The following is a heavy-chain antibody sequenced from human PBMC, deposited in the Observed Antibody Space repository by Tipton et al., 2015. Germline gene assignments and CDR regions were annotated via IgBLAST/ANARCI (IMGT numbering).Heavy chain of an antibody. CDR1: GFTFNRYG. V-gene: IGHV3-33*08. D-gene: IGHD3-3*01. CDR3: ARDFGPPTIFGVVISYYYYYYGMDV. Sequence: RSLRLSCAASGFTFNRYGMHWVRQAPGKGLEWVADISYDGNNKYYADSVKGRFTISRDNAKNSLYLQMNSLRAEDTAVYYCARDFGPPTIFGVVISYYYYYYGMDVWGQGTTVTVSS. CDR2: ISYDGNNK. J-gene: IGHJ6*02.